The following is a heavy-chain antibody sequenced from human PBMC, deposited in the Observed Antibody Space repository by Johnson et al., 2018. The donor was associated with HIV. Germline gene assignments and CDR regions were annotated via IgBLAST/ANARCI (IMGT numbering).Heavy chain of an antibody. CDR1: GFTFSSYA. V-gene: IGHV3-30-3*01. CDR3: ARDRRYYDRSGYYHDAFDI. D-gene: IGHD3-22*01. CDR2: ISYDGSNK. Sequence: QVQLVESGGGLVQPGRSLRLSCAASGFTFSSYAMHWVRQAPGKGLEWVAVISYDGSNKYYADSVKGRFTISRDNSKNTLYLQMNSLSAEDTAVYYCARDRRYYDRSGYYHDAFDIWGQGTMVTVSS. J-gene: IGHJ3*02.